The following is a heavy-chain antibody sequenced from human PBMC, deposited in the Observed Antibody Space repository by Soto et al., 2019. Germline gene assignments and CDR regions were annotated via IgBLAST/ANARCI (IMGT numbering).Heavy chain of an antibody. Sequence: SETLSLTFTVSVGSISSGGYYWSWIRQHPGKGLEWIGYIYYSGSTYYNPSLKSRVTISVDTSKNQFSLKLSSVTAADTAVYYCAKGQLLSPVSYGMDVWGQGTTVTVSS. J-gene: IGHJ6*02. CDR2: IYYSGST. D-gene: IGHD2-2*01. CDR1: VGSISSGGYY. V-gene: IGHV4-31*03. CDR3: AKGQLLSPVSYGMDV.